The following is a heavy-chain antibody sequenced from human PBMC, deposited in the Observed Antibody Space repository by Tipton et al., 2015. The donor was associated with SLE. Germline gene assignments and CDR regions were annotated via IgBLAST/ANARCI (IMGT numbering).Heavy chain of an antibody. Sequence: SLRLSCAASGFIFTDYYMSCIRQAPGKGLEWVSYISGSGSTIYYADSVKGRFTISRDNAKNSLYLQMNSLRAEDTAVYYCARGSPYYMDVWGKGTTVTVSS. CDR3: ARGSPYYMDV. CDR1: GFIFTDYY. V-gene: IGHV3-11*04. J-gene: IGHJ6*03. D-gene: IGHD6-13*01. CDR2: ISGSGSTI.